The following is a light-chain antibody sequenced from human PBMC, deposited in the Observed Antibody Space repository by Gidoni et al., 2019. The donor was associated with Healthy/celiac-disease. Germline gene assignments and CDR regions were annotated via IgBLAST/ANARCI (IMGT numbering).Light chain of an antibody. V-gene: IGKV2-28*01. CDR1: QSLLHSNGYNY. CDR2: LGS. J-gene: IGKJ2*01. Sequence: DIVVTQSPLSLHVTPGEPASISCRSSQSLLHSNGYNYLDWYLQNPGQSPQLLIYLGSNRASGVPDRFSGSGSGTDFTLKISRVEAEDVGVYYCMQALQTPPYTFGQGSKLEIK. CDR3: MQALQTPPYT.